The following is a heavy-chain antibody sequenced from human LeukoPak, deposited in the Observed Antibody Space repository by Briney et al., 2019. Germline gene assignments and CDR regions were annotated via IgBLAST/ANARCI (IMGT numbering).Heavy chain of an antibody. CDR2: IKQDESEK. Sequence: QPGGSLRLTCTASGFTLSNYWMSWVRQTPEKGLEWVANIKQDESEKVYVDSVKGRFTISRDNAKSSLYLQMSGLRAGDTAVYYCARTLYSGYEPHAFDIWGQGTMVTVSS. CDR3: ARTLYSGYEPHAFDI. CDR1: GFTLSNYW. D-gene: IGHD5-12*01. J-gene: IGHJ3*02. V-gene: IGHV3-7*05.